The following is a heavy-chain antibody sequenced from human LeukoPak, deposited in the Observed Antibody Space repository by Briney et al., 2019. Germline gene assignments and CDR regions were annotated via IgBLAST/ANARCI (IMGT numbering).Heavy chain of an antibody. CDR3: AREASNYYDSKELDV. Sequence: SVKVSCKASGGTFSSYAISWVRQAPGQGLEWMGGIIPIFGTANYAQKFQGRVTITADESTSTAYMELSSLRSEDTAVYYCAREASNYYDSKELDVWGQGTTVTVSS. CDR1: GGTFSSYA. CDR2: IIPIFGTA. V-gene: IGHV1-69*13. J-gene: IGHJ6*02. D-gene: IGHD3-22*01.